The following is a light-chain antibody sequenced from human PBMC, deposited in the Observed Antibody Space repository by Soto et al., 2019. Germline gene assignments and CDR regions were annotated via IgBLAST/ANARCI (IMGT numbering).Light chain of an antibody. CDR2: SNN. Sequence: QSVLTQPPSASGTPGQRVTISCSGSSSNIGSHAVNWYQQLPGTAPKLLIYSNNRRPSGVPDRFSGSKSGTSASLAVSGLQSEDEADYYCAAWDGSLNVVVFGGGTKPPS. CDR3: AAWDGSLNVVV. V-gene: IGLV1-44*01. CDR1: SSNIGSHA. J-gene: IGLJ2*01.